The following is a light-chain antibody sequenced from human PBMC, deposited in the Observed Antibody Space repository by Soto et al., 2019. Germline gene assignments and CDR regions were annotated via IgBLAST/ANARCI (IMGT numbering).Light chain of an antibody. V-gene: IGKV3-11*01. CDR3: HQSQSWPRT. Sequence: EIVLTQSPATLSSFPGDRVTLSCRASQYINTRLAWYQHRPGQAPRLLIYQTSIRAAGIPARFSASGTGTDFTLTISDVQHEDFAVYYCHQSQSWPRTFGQGTKADIK. CDR2: QTS. J-gene: IGKJ1*01. CDR1: QYINTR.